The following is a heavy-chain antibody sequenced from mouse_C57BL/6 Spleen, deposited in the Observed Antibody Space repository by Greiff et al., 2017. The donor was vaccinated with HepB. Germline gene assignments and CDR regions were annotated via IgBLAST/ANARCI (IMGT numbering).Heavy chain of an antibody. D-gene: IGHD1-1*01. V-gene: IGHV1-19*01. J-gene: IGHJ4*01. CDR2: INPYNGGT. CDR3: ARGLLRFPYAMDY. CDR1: GYTFTDYY. Sequence: VQLKQSGPVLVKPGASVKMSCKASGYTFTDYYMNWVKQSHGKSLEWIGVINPYNGGTSYNQKFKGKATLTVDKSSSTAYMELNSLTSEDSAVYYCARGLLRFPYAMDYWGQGTSVTVSS.